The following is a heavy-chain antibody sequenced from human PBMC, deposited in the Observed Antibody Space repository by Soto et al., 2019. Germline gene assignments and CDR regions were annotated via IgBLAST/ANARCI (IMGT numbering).Heavy chain of an antibody. CDR2: SIHSGTA. D-gene: IGHD4-17*01. CDR3: ARLGPGATTVTTGAAFDV. CDR1: GGSIITSNW. Sequence: QVQLQESGPGLVKPSGTLSLTCAVSGGSIITSNWWTWVRQPPGKGLEWIGESIHSGTANYNPSLKSRVTISVDHSKNQFSLNLSSVTAAATAIYYCARLGPGATTVTTGAAFDVWGQGTMVTVSS. V-gene: IGHV4-4*02. J-gene: IGHJ3*01.